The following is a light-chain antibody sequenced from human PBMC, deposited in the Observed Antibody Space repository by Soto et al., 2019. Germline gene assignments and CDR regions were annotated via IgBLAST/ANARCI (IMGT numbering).Light chain of an antibody. CDR2: DAS. J-gene: IGKJ1*01. Sequence: EVVMTQSPGTLSVSPGERAALSCRASQSVSGKLAWYQQKPGQAPRLLIYDASTRATDVPARFSGSGSGTEFTLTISSLQSEDFAVYYCQQYNNWPETFGQGTKVDIK. CDR3: QQYNNWPET. V-gene: IGKV3-15*01. CDR1: QSVSGK.